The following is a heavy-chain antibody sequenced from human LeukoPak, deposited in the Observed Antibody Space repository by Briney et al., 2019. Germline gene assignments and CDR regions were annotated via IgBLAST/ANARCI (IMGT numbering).Heavy chain of an antibody. V-gene: IGHV1-69*04. CDR1: GGTFSSYA. J-gene: IGHJ5*02. CDR3: ARGSSWYVNWFDP. D-gene: IGHD6-13*01. CDR2: IIPILGIA. Sequence: GASVTVSFKASGGTFSSYAISWVRQAPGQGLEWMGRIIPILGIANYAQKFQGRVTITADKSTSTAYMELSSLRSEDTAVYYCARGSSWYVNWFDPWGQGTLVTVSS.